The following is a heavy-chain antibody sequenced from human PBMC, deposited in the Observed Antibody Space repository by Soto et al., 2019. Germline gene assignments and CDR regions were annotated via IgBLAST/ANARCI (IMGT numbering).Heavy chain of an antibody. CDR1: GYTFTSYY. Sequence: QVQLVQSGAEVKKPGASVKVSCKASGYTFTSYYIHWVRQAPGQGLEWMGLINPTGGRTSYAQKFQGRLTMTRDASTSTVYMELSSLRSADTAGYYCARASTGRSSLQQQRVLEYFDYWGQGTLVTVSS. J-gene: IGHJ4*02. V-gene: IGHV1-46*01. CDR2: INPTGGRT. D-gene: IGHD6-13*01. CDR3: ARASTGRSSLQQQRVLEYFDY.